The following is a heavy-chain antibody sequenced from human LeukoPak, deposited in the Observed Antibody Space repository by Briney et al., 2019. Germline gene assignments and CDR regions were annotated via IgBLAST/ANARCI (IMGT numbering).Heavy chain of an antibody. V-gene: IGHV3-48*04. CDR3: ARVIWGRYYMDV. CDR2: ISTSGSSI. D-gene: IGHD3-16*01. J-gene: IGHJ6*03. Sequence: GGSLRLSCAASGFTFSSYWMSWVRQAPGKGLEWVSYISTSGSSIYYADSVKGRFTISRDNAKKSLYLQMNSPRAEDTAVYYCARVIWGRYYMDVWGKGTSVTFSS. CDR1: GFTFSSYW.